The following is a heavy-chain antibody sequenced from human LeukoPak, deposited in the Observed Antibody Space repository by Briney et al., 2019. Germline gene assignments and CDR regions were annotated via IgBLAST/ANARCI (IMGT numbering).Heavy chain of an antibody. CDR2: LYSGGST. V-gene: IGHV3-53*01. D-gene: IGHD3-16*01. Sequence: GGSLRLSCAASGFTVNNNYMSWVRQAPGKGLEWVSVLYSGGSTYYADSVKGRFTISRDNSKNTLYLQMNSLRAEDTAVYYCTYFTFGGVNLLDYWGQGTLSPSPQ. CDR1: GFTVNNNY. CDR3: TYFTFGGVNLLDY. J-gene: IGHJ4*02.